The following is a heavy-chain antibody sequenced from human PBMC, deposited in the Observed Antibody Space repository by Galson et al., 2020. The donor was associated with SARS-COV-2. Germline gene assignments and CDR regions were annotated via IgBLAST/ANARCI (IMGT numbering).Heavy chain of an antibody. D-gene: IGHD1-1*01. J-gene: IGHJ4*02. CDR3: LAYRSTRHRY. V-gene: IGHV3-64*04. Sequence: GGSLRLSCSASGFAFSDYAMHWAPQPPGKGLQYVSALSSSGGTAVYANSLSGRFTMSRDNSKNTCYLQMTGLRIEDTAFYYCLAYRSTRHRYLGQGTLVTVS. CDR2: LSSSGGTA. CDR1: GFAFSDYA.